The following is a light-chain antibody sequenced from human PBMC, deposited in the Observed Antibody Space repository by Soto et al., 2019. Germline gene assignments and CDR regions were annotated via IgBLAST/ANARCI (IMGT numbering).Light chain of an antibody. J-gene: IGKJ1*01. V-gene: IGKV3-15*01. Sequence: EIVMTQSPATLSVSPGERATLSCRASQSVSSNLAWYQQKPGQAPRLLIYGASTRATGIPARFSGSGSGTVFTLTIGSLEPEDSAVYYCQQYGSSPTFGQGTKVDIK. CDR2: GAS. CDR3: QQYGSSPT. CDR1: QSVSSN.